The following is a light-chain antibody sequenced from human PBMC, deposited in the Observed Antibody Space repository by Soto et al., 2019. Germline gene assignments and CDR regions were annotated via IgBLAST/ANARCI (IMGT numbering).Light chain of an antibody. J-gene: IGKJ1*01. CDR1: QSGSSNS. CDR2: GAS. Sequence: AQYPAPLAVAPGGKATLSLSAKQSGSSNSAWHQKTPGQPPRLLIYGASDRATGIPDRFSGSGSGKDFTLTISRLEPEDFVVYYCQQYGSSGTFGQGTKVDIK. V-gene: IGKV3-20*01. CDR3: QQYGSSGT.